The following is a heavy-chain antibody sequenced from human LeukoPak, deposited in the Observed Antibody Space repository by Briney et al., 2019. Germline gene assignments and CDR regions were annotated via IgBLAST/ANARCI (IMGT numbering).Heavy chain of an antibody. Sequence: GGSLRLSCAASEFNFDHYAMHWVRHAPGKGLVWVSRINSDGSSTSYADSVKGRFTISRDNAKNTLYLQMNSLRAEDTAVYYCAKDSRYGYRWDYDYWGQGTPVTVSS. D-gene: IGHD5-18*01. CDR3: AKDSRYGYRWDYDY. CDR1: EFNFDHYA. J-gene: IGHJ4*02. CDR2: INSDGSST. V-gene: IGHV3-74*01.